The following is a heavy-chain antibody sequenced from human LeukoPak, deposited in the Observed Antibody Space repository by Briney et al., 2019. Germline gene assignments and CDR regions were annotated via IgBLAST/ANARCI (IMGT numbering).Heavy chain of an antibody. J-gene: IGHJ4*02. CDR3: ARGGQLWLEGDY. D-gene: IGHD5-18*01. V-gene: IGHV1-24*01. CDR2: FDPEDGET. CDR1: GYTLTELS. Sequence: ASVKVSCKVSGYTLTELSMHWVRQAPAKGLEWMGGFDPEDGETIYTQKFQGRVTMTEDTSTDTAYMELSSLRSEDTAVYYCARGGQLWLEGDYWGQGTLVTVSS.